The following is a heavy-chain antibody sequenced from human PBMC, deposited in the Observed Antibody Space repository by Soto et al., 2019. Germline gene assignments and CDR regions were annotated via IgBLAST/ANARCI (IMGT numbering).Heavy chain of an antibody. V-gene: IGHV4-31*03. CDR1: GGSISSGGYY. D-gene: IGHD3-22*01. CDR3: ARYNNSGSHAFDI. CDR2: IYYSGST. Sequence: PSETLSLTCTVSGGSISSGGYYWSWIRQHPGKGLEWIGYIYYSGSTYYNPSLKSRVTISVDTSKNQFSLKLSSVTAADTAVYYCARYNNSGSHAFDIWGQGTMVT. J-gene: IGHJ3*02.